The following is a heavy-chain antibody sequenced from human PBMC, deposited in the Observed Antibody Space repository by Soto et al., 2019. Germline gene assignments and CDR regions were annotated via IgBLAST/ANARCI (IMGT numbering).Heavy chain of an antibody. D-gene: IGHD2-15*01. J-gene: IGHJ4*02. V-gene: IGHV3-7*03. CDR2: IKQDGSEK. CDR3: ARVVGYCSGGSCYDPFDY. CDR1: GFTFSSYW. Sequence: GGSLRLSCAASGFTFSSYWMSWVRQAPGKGLEWVANIKQDGSEKYYVDSVKGRFTISRDNAKNSLYLQMNSLRAEDTAVYYCARVVGYCSGGSCYDPFDYWGQGTLVIVSS.